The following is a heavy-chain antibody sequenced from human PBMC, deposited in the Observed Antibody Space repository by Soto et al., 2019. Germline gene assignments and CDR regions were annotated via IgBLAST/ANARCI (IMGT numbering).Heavy chain of an antibody. J-gene: IGHJ5*02. CDR3: ARSIDP. Sequence: QVQLQESGPGLVKPSQTVSLTCTVSGGSISSSRYYWSWIRQHPGKGLEWIGYIYYSGSTYDNPSLKSRVTISVDTSKNQLSLKLSSVTAADTAVYYCARSIDPWGQGTLVSVSS. CDR1: GGSISSSRYY. CDR2: IYYSGST. V-gene: IGHV4-31*03.